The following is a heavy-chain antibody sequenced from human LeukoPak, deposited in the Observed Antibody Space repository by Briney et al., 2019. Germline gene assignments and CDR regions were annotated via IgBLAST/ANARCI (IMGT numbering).Heavy chain of an antibody. CDR1: GYTFANYG. V-gene: IGHV1-18*01. CDR2: ISGYNGQT. D-gene: IGHD2-2*01. CDR3: ARGPIIDIVVIPAAADYYHMDV. J-gene: IGHJ6*03. Sequence: SVKVSCKASGYTFANYGVSWVRQAPGQGLEWMGWISGYNGQTNYAQKFQGRVTMTTDTSTSTAYMELRSLRSDDTAVYYCARGPIIDIVVIPAAADYYHMDVWGKGTTVTVSS.